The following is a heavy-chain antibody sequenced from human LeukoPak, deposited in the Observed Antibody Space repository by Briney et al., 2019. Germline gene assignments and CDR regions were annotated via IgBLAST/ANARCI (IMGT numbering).Heavy chain of an antibody. Sequence: PGGSLRLSCAASGFSFSSYWMSWVRQAPGKGLEWVANIKQDGSEKYYVDSVKGRFTISRDNAKNSLFLQMNSLRVEDTAVYYCARDKIVGATSLDYWGQGTLVTVSS. V-gene: IGHV3-7*03. CDR3: ARDKIVGATSLDY. D-gene: IGHD1-26*01. CDR1: GFSFSSYW. CDR2: IKQDGSEK. J-gene: IGHJ4*02.